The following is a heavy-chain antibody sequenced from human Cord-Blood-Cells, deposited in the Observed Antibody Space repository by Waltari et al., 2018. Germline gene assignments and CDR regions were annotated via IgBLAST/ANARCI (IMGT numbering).Heavy chain of an antibody. V-gene: IGHV3-21*01. CDR2: ISSSSSYI. CDR1: GFTFGIHS. D-gene: IGHD4-17*01. J-gene: IGHJ4*02. CDR3: AATGTTWVFDY. Sequence: EVQLVESGGGLVKPGGSLRLSCAASGFTFGIHSMNWVRQAPGKGLEWVSSISSSSSYIYYADSVKGRFTISRDNAKNSLYLQMNSLRAEDTAVYYCAATGTTWVFDYWGQGTLVTVSS.